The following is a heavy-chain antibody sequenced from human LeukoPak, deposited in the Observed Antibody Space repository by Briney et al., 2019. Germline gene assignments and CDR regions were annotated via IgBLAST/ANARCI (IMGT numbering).Heavy chain of an antibody. CDR3: AKGGESYFDY. CDR2: VFYTGSA. Sequence: SETLSLTCTVPGDSISSSSYYWGWIRQPPGKGLEWIGSVFYTGSAHCNPSLKSRVTISVDTSKNQFSLRLSSVTAADTAVYYCAKGGESYFDYWGQGTLVTVSS. D-gene: IGHD2-21*01. V-gene: IGHV4-39*07. CDR1: GDSISSSSYY. J-gene: IGHJ4*02.